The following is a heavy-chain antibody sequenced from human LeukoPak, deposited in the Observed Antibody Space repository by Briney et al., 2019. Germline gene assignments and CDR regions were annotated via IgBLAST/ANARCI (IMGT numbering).Heavy chain of an antibody. Sequence: SVKVSCKASGGTFSSYAISWVRQAPGQGLEWVGGIIPIFGTANYAQKFQGRVTITPDESTSTAYVELSSLRAEDTAVYYCARWGRYCSGGRCDDAFDIWGQGTMVTVSS. CDR1: GGTFSSYA. J-gene: IGHJ3*02. CDR3: ARWGRYCSGGRCDDAFDI. CDR2: IIPIFGTA. D-gene: IGHD2-15*01. V-gene: IGHV1-69*01.